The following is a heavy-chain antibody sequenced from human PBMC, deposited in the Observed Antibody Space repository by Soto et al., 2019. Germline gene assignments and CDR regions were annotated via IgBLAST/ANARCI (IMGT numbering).Heavy chain of an antibody. V-gene: IGHV3-11*01. CDR3: AKEVNLPGSGSPIDY. CDR1: GFTFSDYY. D-gene: IGHD3-10*01. Sequence: QLVESGGGLVKPGGSLRLSCAASGFTFSDYYMSWIRQTPGKGLEWVSYISGSGNIIYYVDSVKGRFTISRDNAKNSLYLQMNSLRAEDTDVYYCAKEVNLPGSGSPIDYWDKGTLVTVSS. J-gene: IGHJ4*02. CDR2: ISGSGNII.